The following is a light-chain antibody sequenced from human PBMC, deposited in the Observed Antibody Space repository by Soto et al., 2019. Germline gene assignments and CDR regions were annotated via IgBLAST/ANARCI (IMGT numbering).Light chain of an antibody. J-gene: IGKJ3*01. CDR3: QERNNWPPGIT. CDR2: DAY. CDR1: QSVSAY. V-gene: IGKV3-11*01. Sequence: ETVLTQSPATLSLSPGDRATLSCRTSQSVSAYLAWYQQRPGQAPRLLIYDAYNRAAGIPARFSGSGSGTDFTLTISSLEPEDFAVDYCQERNNWPPGITFGPGTTVDIK.